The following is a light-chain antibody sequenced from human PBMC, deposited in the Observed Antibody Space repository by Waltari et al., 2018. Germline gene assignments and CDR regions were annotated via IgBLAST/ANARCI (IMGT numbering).Light chain of an antibody. V-gene: IGKV3-15*01. CDR2: GAS. Sequence: EIVMTPSPATLSVSPGERATLSCRASQSVSSNLAWYQQKPGQAPRLLIYGASTRATGIPDRFSGSGSGTEFTLTISSLQSEDFAVYYCQQYNTWPTFGQGTKVEI. CDR3: QQYNTWPT. CDR1: QSVSSN. J-gene: IGKJ1*01.